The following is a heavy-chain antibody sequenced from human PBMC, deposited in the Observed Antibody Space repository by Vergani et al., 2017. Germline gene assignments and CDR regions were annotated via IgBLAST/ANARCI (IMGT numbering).Heavy chain of an antibody. J-gene: IGHJ4*02. CDR3: ARGDYGILTGYRY. Sequence: QVSLVESGGGVVQPGRSLTLTCSASGFGFKNFAMHWVRQAPGQGLEWMGIINPSGGHTNYAQKFQGRVTMTRDTSTSTVYMELSSLRSEDTAIYYCARGDYGILTGYRYWGQGTLVTVSA. CDR1: GFGFKNFA. CDR2: INPSGGHT. D-gene: IGHD3-9*01. V-gene: IGHV1-46*02.